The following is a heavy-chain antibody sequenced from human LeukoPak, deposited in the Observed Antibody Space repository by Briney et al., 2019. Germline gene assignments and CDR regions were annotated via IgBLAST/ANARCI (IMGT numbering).Heavy chain of an antibody. V-gene: IGHV3-13*05. D-gene: IGHD5-18*01. CDR2: IGTGGDP. CDR3: ARGYVYSYDY. Sequence: GGSLRLSCAASGFTFSTYDMHWVRQAPGKGLEWVSAIGTGGDPYYPGSVRGRFTISRENAKNSLYLQMNSLRAGDTAVYYCARGYVYSYDYWGQGTLVTVSS. J-gene: IGHJ4*02. CDR1: GFTFSTYD.